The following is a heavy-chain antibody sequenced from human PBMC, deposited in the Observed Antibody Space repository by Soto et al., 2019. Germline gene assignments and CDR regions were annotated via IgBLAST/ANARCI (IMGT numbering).Heavy chain of an antibody. Sequence: PSETLSLTCTVSVGSISSRSRYWAWFRQPPGKGLEWIGSIYFTGSTHYNPSLKSRVTISVDTSKNQFSLKLTSVSAADTAIYYCATHMYIAVAGDYWGQGTLVTVS. D-gene: IGHD6-19*01. CDR2: IYFTGST. CDR1: VGSISSRSRY. V-gene: IGHV4-39*01. CDR3: ATHMYIAVAGDY. J-gene: IGHJ4*02.